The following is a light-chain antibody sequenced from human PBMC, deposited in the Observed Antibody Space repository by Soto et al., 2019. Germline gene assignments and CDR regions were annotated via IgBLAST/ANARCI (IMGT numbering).Light chain of an antibody. CDR2: DAS. CDR3: QHMRT. CDR1: QNINNW. J-gene: IGKJ1*01. V-gene: IGKV1-5*01. Sequence: DIQMTQSPSTLSASIWDIVTITCRASQNINNWIAWYQQKPGKAPKFPIYDASTLESGVPSRFSGSGFGTEFSLTISSLQPDDFGSYYCQHMRTFGQGTKVDIK.